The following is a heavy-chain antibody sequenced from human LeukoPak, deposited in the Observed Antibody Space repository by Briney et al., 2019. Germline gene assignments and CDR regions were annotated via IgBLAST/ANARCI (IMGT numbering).Heavy chain of an antibody. CDR1: GFTFSDYY. CDR3: ARDRPYYGSVDDAIDI. Sequence: GGSLRLSCAASGFTFSDYYMSWIRQAPGKGPEWVSYISSSSSYTNYADSVKGRFTISRDNAKNSLYLQMNSLRAEDTAVYYCARDRPYYGSVDDAIDIWGQGTMVTVSS. J-gene: IGHJ3*02. D-gene: IGHD3-10*01. CDR2: ISSSSSYT. V-gene: IGHV3-11*06.